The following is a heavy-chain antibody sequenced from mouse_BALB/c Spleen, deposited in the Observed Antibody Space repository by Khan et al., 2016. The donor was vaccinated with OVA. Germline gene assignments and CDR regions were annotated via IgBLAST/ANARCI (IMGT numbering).Heavy chain of an antibody. D-gene: IGHD2-2*01. CDR3: TRFGYLFAY. Sequence: VQLQQSGTVLARPGTSVKMSCKASGYTFTSYWMHWVKQRPGQGLEWIGAIYPGNSDTSYNQKFKGKAKLTAVTSTSTAYLELSSLTNDDAAVYYCTRFGYLFAYWGQGTLVTVSA. J-gene: IGHJ3*01. CDR1: GYTFTSYW. CDR2: IYPGNSDT. V-gene: IGHV1-5*01.